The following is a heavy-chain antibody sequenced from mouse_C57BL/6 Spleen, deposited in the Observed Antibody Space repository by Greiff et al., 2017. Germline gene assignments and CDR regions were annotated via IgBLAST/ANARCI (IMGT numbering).Heavy chain of an antibody. V-gene: IGHV1-82*01. Sequence: VQLQQSGPELVKPGASVQLSCKASGYAFRSSWMNWVKQRPGKGLEWIGRIYPGDGDTNYNGKFKGKATLTADKSSSTAYMQHSSLTSEDSAVYFCARDYDYAEYHAMEYWGQGTSVTVSS. J-gene: IGHJ4*01. CDR3: ARDYDYAEYHAMEY. CDR1: GYAFRSSW. CDR2: IYPGDGDT. D-gene: IGHD2-4*01.